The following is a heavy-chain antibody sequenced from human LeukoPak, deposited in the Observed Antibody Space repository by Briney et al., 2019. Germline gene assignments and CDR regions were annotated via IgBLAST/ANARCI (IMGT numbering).Heavy chain of an antibody. CDR1: GGSISSSNW. D-gene: IGHD2-15*01. CDR3: ARPLSLGYCSGGSCYGRGAWFDR. Sequence: SGTLSLTCAVSGGSISSSNWWSWVRQPPGKGLEWIGQIHHSGSTNYNPSLKSRVTISVDKSKNQFSLKLRSVTAADTAVYYCARPLSLGYCSGGSCYGRGAWFDRWGQGTLVTVSS. CDR2: IHHSGST. J-gene: IGHJ5*02. V-gene: IGHV4-4*02.